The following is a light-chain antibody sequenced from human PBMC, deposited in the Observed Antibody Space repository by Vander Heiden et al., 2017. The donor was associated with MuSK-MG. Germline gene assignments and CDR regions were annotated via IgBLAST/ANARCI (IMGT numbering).Light chain of an antibody. CDR3: QQDNNWPPLT. CDR1: QSVSSN. J-gene: IGKJ4*01. CDR2: GAS. Sequence: EIVMTQSPATLSVSPGERATPSCRASQSVSSNLAWYQQKPGQAPRLLIYGASTRATGIPARFSGSGYGTEFTLTISSLQSEDFAVYYCQQDNNWPPLTFGGGTKVEIK. V-gene: IGKV3-15*01.